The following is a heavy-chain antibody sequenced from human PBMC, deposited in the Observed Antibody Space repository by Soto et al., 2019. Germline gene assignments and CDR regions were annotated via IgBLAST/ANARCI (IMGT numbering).Heavy chain of an antibody. CDR2: INMDGTRT. CDR1: GFTFSGDW. D-gene: IGHD2-2*01. J-gene: IGHJ4*02. Sequence: EVQLVESGGGLVQPGGSLRLSCAASGFTFSGDWMYWVRQAAGKGLVWVSRINMDGTRTNYADSVKGRFTISRDNAKNTLYLQMDSLRVDDTAVYFCARGPRGLYHHDYWGQGALVTVSS. CDR3: ARGPRGLYHHDY. V-gene: IGHV3-74*01.